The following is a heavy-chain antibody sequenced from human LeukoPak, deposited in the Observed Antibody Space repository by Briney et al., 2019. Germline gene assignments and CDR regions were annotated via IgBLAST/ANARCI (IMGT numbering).Heavy chain of an antibody. CDR3: ARDASYVWFDP. J-gene: IGHJ5*02. Sequence: GGSLRFSCAASGFTFSSYWMSWVRQAPGKGLEWVANIKQDGSEKYYVDSVKGRFTISRDNAKNSLYLQMNSLRAEDTAVYYCARDASYVWFDPWGQGTLVTVSS. V-gene: IGHV3-7*01. CDR2: IKQDGSEK. CDR1: GFTFSSYW. D-gene: IGHD3-16*01.